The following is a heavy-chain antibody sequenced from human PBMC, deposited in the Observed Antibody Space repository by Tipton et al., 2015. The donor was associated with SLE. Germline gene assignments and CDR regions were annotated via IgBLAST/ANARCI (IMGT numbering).Heavy chain of an antibody. Sequence: GSLRLSCAGSGFTVNGDYMTWVRQAPGKGLEWVSVIYSGGSTYYADSVKGRFTISRDNSKNTLYLQMNSLRAEDTAVYYCARAFGVVPAFDYWGQGTLVTVSS. J-gene: IGHJ4*02. CDR1: GFTVNGDY. D-gene: IGHD3-3*01. CDR3: ARAFGVVPAFDY. V-gene: IGHV3-53*05. CDR2: IYSGGST.